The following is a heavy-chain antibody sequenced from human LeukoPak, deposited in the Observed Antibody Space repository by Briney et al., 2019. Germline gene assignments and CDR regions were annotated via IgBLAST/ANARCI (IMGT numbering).Heavy chain of an antibody. CDR3: TRDGGRSGNTAFDL. J-gene: IGHJ3*01. D-gene: IGHD2-15*01. CDR2: SRRKSMGYTT. V-gene: IGHV3-72*01. CDR1: GLNLSDHI. Sequence: PGGSLRLSCTASGLNLSDHIIDWVRQAPGKGLEWVGRSRRKSMGYTTEYAASVKGRFTISRDESQNSLYLQMNSLKTEDTAVYFCTRDGGRSGNTAFDLWGQGTMVTVSS.